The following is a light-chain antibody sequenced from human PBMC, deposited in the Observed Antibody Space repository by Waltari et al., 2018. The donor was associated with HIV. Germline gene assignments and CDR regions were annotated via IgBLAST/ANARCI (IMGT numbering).Light chain of an antibody. CDR2: LGF. J-gene: IGKJ3*01. CDR3: GQALETPT. CDR1: QSLRHSNGYNY. Sequence: DIVMTQSPLSLPVTPGEPASITCRSSQSLRHSNGYNYLDWYLQKPGQSPQLLIYLGFNRASGVPDRFSGSGSGTDFTLKISRVEAEDVGVYYCGQALETPTFGPGTKVDIK. V-gene: IGKV2-28*01.